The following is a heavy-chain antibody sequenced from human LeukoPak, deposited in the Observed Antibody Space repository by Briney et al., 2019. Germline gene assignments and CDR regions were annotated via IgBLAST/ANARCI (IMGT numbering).Heavy chain of an antibody. CDR2: INPNSGGT. J-gene: IGHJ4*02. CDR1: GYTFTGYY. D-gene: IGHD2-15*01. Sequence: ASVKVSCKASGYTFTGYYMHWVRQAPGQGLEWMGWINPNSGGTNYAQKFQGRVTMTRDTSISTAYMELSRLRSDDTAVYYCARGPIVVVVAATPGAPFDYWGQGTLVTVSS. V-gene: IGHV1-2*02. CDR3: ARGPIVVVVAATPGAPFDY.